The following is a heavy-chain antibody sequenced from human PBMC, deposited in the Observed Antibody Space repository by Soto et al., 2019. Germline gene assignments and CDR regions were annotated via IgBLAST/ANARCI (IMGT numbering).Heavy chain of an antibody. Sequence: PTETLSLTCTVSGGSISPYYWSWIRQTQGKGLEWIAYIYYSGSTNYNPSLKGRVTISVDTSKNQCSMKLSSVTAADTAVYYCARASYFSDSFGYFLDSWGQGTLVTVS. CDR3: ARASYFSDSFGYFLDS. V-gene: IGHV4-59*01. D-gene: IGHD3-22*01. CDR1: GGSISPYY. CDR2: IYYSGST. J-gene: IGHJ4*02.